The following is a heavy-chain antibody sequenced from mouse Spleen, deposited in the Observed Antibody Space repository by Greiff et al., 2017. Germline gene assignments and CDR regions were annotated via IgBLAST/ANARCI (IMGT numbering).Heavy chain of an antibody. Sequence: QVQLQQSGAELARPGASVKLSCKASGYTFTSYGISWVKQRTGQGLEWIGEIYPRSGNTYYNEKFKGKATLTADKSSSTAYMELRSLTSEDSAVYFCARGNYYGSSPLYYFDYWGQGTTLTVSS. V-gene: IGHV1-81*01. CDR2: IYPRSGNT. D-gene: IGHD1-1*01. J-gene: IGHJ2*01. CDR3: ARGNYYGSSPLYYFDY. CDR1: GYTFTSYG.